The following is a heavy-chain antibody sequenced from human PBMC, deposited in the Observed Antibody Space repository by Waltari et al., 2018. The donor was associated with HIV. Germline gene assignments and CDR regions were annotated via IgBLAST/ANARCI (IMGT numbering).Heavy chain of an antibody. D-gene: IGHD2-2*01. CDR2: ISSSSSSK. CDR1: GFTLRSYS. CDR3: ARDYCSSTSCTVDY. J-gene: IGHJ4*02. Sequence: EVQLVESGGGLVQPGGSLRLSCVASGFTLRSYSLNWVLTAPGKGLEWVSYISSSSSSKYYADSVKGRFTISRDSAKNSLYLQMSSLRTEDTAVYYCARDYCSSTSCTVDYWGQGALVTVSS. V-gene: IGHV3-48*01.